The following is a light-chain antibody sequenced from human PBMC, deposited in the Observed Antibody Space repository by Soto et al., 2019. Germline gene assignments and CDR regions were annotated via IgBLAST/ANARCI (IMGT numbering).Light chain of an antibody. J-gene: IGKJ3*01. CDR2: GAS. V-gene: IGKV3-15*01. CDR3: QQYNNWPFT. CDR1: QSISSN. Sequence: EIVMTQSPATLSVSPGERATLSCRASQSISSNLAWYQQKPGQAPRLLIYGASTRATGIPATFSGSGSGTESTLTISSLPSEDFAVYYCQQYNNWPFTFGPGTKVDIK.